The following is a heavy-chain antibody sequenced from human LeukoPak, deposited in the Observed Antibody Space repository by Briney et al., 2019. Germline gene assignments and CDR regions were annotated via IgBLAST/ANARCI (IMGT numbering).Heavy chain of an antibody. D-gene: IGHD3-10*01. CDR3: ARESSSGSYLDS. V-gene: IGHV3-66*01. Sequence: GGSLRLSCAASGFTVSSNYMSWVRQAPGKGLEWVSVIYSGGSTYYADSVKGRFTISRDNAKNSLDLQMNSLRAEDTAVYYCARESSSGSYLDSWGQGTLVTVSS. J-gene: IGHJ4*02. CDR1: GFTVSSNY. CDR2: IYSGGST.